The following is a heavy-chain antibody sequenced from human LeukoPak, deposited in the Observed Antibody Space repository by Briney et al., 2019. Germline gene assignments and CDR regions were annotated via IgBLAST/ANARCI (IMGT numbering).Heavy chain of an antibody. J-gene: IGHJ5*02. D-gene: IGHD6-19*01. Sequence: SETLSLTCPVSGGSISSYYWSWIRQPPGKGLEWIGYIYYSGSTNFNPSLKSRVTIPLDTSKNQFSRKLSSVTAADTGVYYCARHNELGWYAGRWFDPWGQGTLVTVSS. CDR1: GGSISSYY. CDR2: IYYSGST. V-gene: IGHV4-59*08. CDR3: ARHNELGWYAGRWFDP.